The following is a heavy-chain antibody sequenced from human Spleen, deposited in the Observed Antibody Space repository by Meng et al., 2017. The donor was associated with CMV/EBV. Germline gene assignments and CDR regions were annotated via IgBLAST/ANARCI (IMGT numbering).Heavy chain of an antibody. CDR3: ARDREGSADY. V-gene: IGHV3-30-3*01. CDR2: ISFDGTSK. Sequence: LSCAASGFTFNLYAMHWVRQAPGKGLEWVTFISFDGTSKYYADSVKGRFTISRDNSKNTLYLQMNSLRPDDTAVYYCARDREGSADYWGQGTLVTVSS. J-gene: IGHJ4*02. CDR1: GFTFNLYA.